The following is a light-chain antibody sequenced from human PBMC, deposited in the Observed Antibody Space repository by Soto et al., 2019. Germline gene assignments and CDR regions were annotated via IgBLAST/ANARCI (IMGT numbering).Light chain of an antibody. J-gene: IGKJ1*01. Sequence: DIQMTQSPSTLSASVGDRVTITCRASQGLSSYLAWYQQKPGKAPKLLIYDASALPRGVPSRFSGSGSGTKFTLTIASLQPDDFATYYCQQYETFSGTFGPGTKVDI. CDR3: QQYETFSGT. V-gene: IGKV1-5*01. CDR1: QGLSSY. CDR2: DAS.